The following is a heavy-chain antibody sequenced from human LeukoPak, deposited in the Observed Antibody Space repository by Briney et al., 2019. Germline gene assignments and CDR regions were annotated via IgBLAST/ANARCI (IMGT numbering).Heavy chain of an antibody. Sequence: PGGSLRLSCAASGFTFSSYAMSWVRQAPGKGLQWVSAISGSGGSTYYADSVKGRFTISRDNSKNTLYLQMNNLRAEDTAVYYCASIWAHSSGWYYFDYWGQGTLVTVSS. CDR3: ASIWAHSSGWYYFDY. CDR2: ISGSGGST. D-gene: IGHD6-19*01. CDR1: GFTFSSYA. V-gene: IGHV3-23*01. J-gene: IGHJ4*02.